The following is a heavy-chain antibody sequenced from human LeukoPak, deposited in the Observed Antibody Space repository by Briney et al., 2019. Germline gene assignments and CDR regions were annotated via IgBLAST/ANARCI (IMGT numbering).Heavy chain of an antibody. CDR3: ARDQENEYYFDY. CDR1: GFSVTSNY. D-gene: IGHD1-1*01. CDR2: IYSGGST. Sequence: GGSLRLSCAASGFSVTSNYMTWVRQAPGKGLEWVSVIYSGGSTYYSDSVKGRFTVSRDNSKNTLFLQMNNLRAEDTAVYYCARDQENEYYFDYWGQGTLVTVS. J-gene: IGHJ4*02. V-gene: IGHV3-53*01.